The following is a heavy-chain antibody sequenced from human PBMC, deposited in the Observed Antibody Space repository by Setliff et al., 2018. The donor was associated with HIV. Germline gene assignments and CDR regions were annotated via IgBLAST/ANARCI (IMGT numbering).Heavy chain of an antibody. CDR3: AKDVYVAKYYYGSSCYSGSYYFDY. CDR1: GFTFSSYG. D-gene: IGHD3-22*01. V-gene: IGHV3-23*01. J-gene: IGHJ4*02. Sequence: GGSLRLSCAAFGFTFSSYGMSWVRQAPGKGLEWVSTISGRDGRTYYADSVKGRFTISRDSSKNTLYLPMNSLRAEDTAVYYCAKDVYVAKYYYGSSCYSGSYYFDYWGQGTLVTVSS. CDR2: ISGRDGRT.